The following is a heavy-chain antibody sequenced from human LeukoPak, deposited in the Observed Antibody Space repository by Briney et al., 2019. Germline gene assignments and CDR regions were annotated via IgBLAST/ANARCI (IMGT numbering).Heavy chain of an antibody. CDR1: GITLCSYA. D-gene: IGHD2-2*01. CDR3: AKRGNPAVGHHYLDV. J-gene: IGHJ6*03. CDR2: ITLSGANT. Sequence: GSLRLSWGASGITLCSYAMSWVRQAPGKGLGWVSSITLSGANTFYADSVMGRFTISRDNSKNTLYLQMNSLSAEDTAVYYCAKRGNPAVGHHYLDVWGEGTPVSVSS. V-gene: IGHV3-23*01.